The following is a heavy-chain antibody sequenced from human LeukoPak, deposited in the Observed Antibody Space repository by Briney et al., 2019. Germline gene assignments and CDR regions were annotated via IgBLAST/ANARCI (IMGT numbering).Heavy chain of an antibody. CDR2: INPNSGGT. Sequence: ASVKVSCKASGYTFTGYYMHWVRQAHGQGLEWMGWINPNSGGTNYAQKFRGRVTMTRDTSISTAYMELSRLRSDDTAVYYCAQRGFQDYYYGMDVWGQGTTVTVSS. V-gene: IGHV1-2*02. CDR3: AQRGFQDYYYGMDV. J-gene: IGHJ6*02. CDR1: GYTFTGYY.